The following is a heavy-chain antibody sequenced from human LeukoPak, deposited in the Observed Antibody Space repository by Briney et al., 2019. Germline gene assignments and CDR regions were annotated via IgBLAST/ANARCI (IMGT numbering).Heavy chain of an antibody. Sequence: ASVKVSCKASGGTFSSYAISWVRQAPGQGLEWMGGIIPIFGTANYAQKFQGRVTITTDESTSTAYMELSSLRSEDTAVYYCARDNRRWFDPWGQGTLVTVSS. CDR3: ARDNRRWFDP. J-gene: IGHJ5*02. CDR2: IIPIFGTA. V-gene: IGHV1-69*05. CDR1: GGTFSSYA.